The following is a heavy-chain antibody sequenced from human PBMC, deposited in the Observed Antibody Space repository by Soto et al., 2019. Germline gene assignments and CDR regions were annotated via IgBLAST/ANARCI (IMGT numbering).Heavy chain of an antibody. Sequence: QVQLVQSGAEVRKPGASVKVSCKASGYTFTSFAINWVRQAPGQRLEWVGCINAGNGATTYSQNFQGRVTITRDTSANTASMELRSLRSEDTAVFYCARFCSSSLCYAAFDYWGQGTLVTGSS. CDR2: INAGNGAT. CDR1: GYTFTSFA. CDR3: ARFCSSSLCYAAFDY. J-gene: IGHJ4*02. V-gene: IGHV1-3*01. D-gene: IGHD2-2*01.